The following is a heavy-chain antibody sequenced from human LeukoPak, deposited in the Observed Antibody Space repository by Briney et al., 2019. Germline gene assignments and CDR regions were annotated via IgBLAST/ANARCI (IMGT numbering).Heavy chain of an antibody. CDR2: ISNSGITI. J-gene: IGHJ4*02. Sequence: GGSLRLSCAAPGFNFSNYEMNWVRQAPGKGLERVSYISNSGITIDYVDSVKGRFTISRDNVKNSLYLQMSSLRAEDTAVYYCGATDYWGQGTLVTVSA. CDR1: GFNFSNYE. CDR3: GATDY. V-gene: IGHV3-48*03.